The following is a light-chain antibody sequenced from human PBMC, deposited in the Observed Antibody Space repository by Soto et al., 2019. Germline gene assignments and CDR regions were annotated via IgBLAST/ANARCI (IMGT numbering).Light chain of an antibody. J-gene: IGKJ2*01. CDR1: QSISSW. CDR2: KAS. Sequence: DIQMTRSPSTLSASVGDRVTITCRASQSISSWLAWYQQKPGKAPKLLICKASSLESGVPSRFSGSGSGTEFTLTISSLQPDDFATYYCQQYNSYSLYTFGQGTKLEIK. V-gene: IGKV1-5*03. CDR3: QQYNSYSLYT.